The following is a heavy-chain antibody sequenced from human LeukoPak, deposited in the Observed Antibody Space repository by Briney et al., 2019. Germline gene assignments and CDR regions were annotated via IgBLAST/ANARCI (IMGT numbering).Heavy chain of an antibody. CDR1: GGSFSGYY. CDR3: ARDYSHSSSSVYFDL. D-gene: IGHD6-6*01. J-gene: IGHJ2*01. Sequence: PSETLSLTCAVYGGSFSGYYWGWIRQPPGKGLEWIGEIYHSGSTNYNPSLKSRVTISVDKSKNQFSLKLSSVTAADTAVYYCARDYSHSSSSVYFDLWGRGTLVTVSS. V-gene: IGHV4-34*01. CDR2: IYHSGST.